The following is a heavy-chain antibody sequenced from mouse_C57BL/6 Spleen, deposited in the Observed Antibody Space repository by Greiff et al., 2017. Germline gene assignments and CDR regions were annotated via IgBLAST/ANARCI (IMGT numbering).Heavy chain of an antibody. CDR3: ARIHGSISLDFDV. CDR2: IDPSDSYT. J-gene: IGHJ1*03. D-gene: IGHD1-1*01. CDR1: GYTFTSYW. Sequence: QVQLKQPGAELVMPGASVKLSCKASGYTFTSYWIHWVKQRPGQGLEWIGEIDPSDSYTNYNQKFKGKSTLTVDKSTSTAYMQISSLTSEDSAVYYCARIHGSISLDFDVWGTGTTVTVSS. V-gene: IGHV1-69*01.